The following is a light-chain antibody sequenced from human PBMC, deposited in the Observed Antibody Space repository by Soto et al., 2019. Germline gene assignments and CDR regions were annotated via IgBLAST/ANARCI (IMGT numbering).Light chain of an antibody. V-gene: IGKV3-20*01. J-gene: IGKJ4*01. Sequence: EIVLTQSPDTLSLSPGERATLSCRASQSVSTSLAWYQQRPGQAPRLLIYGASIRVTGIPDRFSGSGSGTDFTLTVSRLEPEDFAVYHCQQYGTSPFIFGVGTKVEIK. CDR2: GAS. CDR3: QQYGTSPFI. CDR1: QSVSTS.